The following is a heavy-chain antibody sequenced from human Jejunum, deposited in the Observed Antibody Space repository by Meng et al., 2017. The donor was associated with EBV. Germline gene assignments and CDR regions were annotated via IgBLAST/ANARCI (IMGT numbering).Heavy chain of an antibody. CDR2: VHFSGIT. D-gene: IGHD2-8*02. V-gene: IGHV4-34*02. CDR1: GGSFSVYY. CDR3: ARRTGDYVVGY. Sequence: HVELQSGGAGGLRRTGTVSLACAVYGGSFSVYYRSWVRQPPGRGLEYIGEVHFSGITNYTPSLKSRVTMSVDAYKNQFSLRLTSVTAADTAVYYCARRTGDYVVGYWGQGTLVTVSS. J-gene: IGHJ4*02.